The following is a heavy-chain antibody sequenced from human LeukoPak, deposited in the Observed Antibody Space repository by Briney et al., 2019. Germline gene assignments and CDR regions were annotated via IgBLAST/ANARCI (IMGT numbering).Heavy chain of an antibody. V-gene: IGHV4-31*03. CDR3: ARENEAASIDC. D-gene: IGHD2-15*01. CDR2: IYYSGST. Sequence: PSETLSLTCTVSGGSISSGGYYWSWIRQHPGKGLEWIGYIYYSGSTYYNPSLKSRVTISVDTSKNQFSLKLSSVTAADTAVYYCARENEAASIDCWGQGTLVTVSS. CDR1: GGSISSGGYY. J-gene: IGHJ4*02.